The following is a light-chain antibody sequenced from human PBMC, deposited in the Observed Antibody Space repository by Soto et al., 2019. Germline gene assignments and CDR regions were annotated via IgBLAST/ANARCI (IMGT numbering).Light chain of an antibody. CDR1: QSISNH. J-gene: IGKJ1*01. CDR3: QHYNSYSEA. V-gene: IGKV1-5*03. Sequence: DIQMTQSPSSLSASVEDRVIITCRASQSISNHLNWYQQKPGKAPNLLIHKASHLESGVPSRFSGSGSGTEFTLTISSLQPDDFATYYCQHYNSYSEAFGQGTKVDIK. CDR2: KAS.